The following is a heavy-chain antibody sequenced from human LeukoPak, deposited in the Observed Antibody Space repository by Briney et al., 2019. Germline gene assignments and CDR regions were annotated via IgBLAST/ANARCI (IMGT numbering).Heavy chain of an antibody. CDR2: IWYDGSNK. CDR1: GFTFSSYG. CDR3: AKDGIAYYDILTGLPFYYFDY. J-gene: IGHJ4*02. V-gene: IGHV3-33*06. D-gene: IGHD3-9*01. Sequence: GGSLRLSCAASGFTFSSYGMHWVRQAPGKGLEWVAVIWYDGSNKYYADSVKGRFTISRDNSKNTLYLQMSSLRAEDTAVYYCAKDGIAYYDILTGLPFYYFDYWGQGTLVTVSS.